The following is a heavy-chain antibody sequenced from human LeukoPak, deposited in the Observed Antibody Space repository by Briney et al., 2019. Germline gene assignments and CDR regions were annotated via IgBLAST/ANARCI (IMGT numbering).Heavy chain of an antibody. V-gene: IGHV7-4-1*02. CDR3: ARGITYYYDSSGLEFYAFDI. D-gene: IGHD3-22*01. Sequence: GASVKVSCKASGYTFTSYAMNWMRQAPGQGLEWMGWINTNTGNPTYAQGFTGRYVFSLDTSVSTAYLQISSLKAEDTAVYYCARGITYYYDSSGLEFYAFDIWGQGTMVTVSS. J-gene: IGHJ3*02. CDR2: INTNTGNP. CDR1: GYTFTSYA.